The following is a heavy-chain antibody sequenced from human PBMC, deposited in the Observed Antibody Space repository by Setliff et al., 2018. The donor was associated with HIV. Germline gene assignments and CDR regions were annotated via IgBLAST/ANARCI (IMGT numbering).Heavy chain of an antibody. CDR2: VWYDGGKE. CDR3: ARVFQSYFFDF. J-gene: IGHJ4*02. V-gene: IGHV3-33*08. CDR1: GFTFSSAW. Sequence: GGSLRLSCAASGFTFSSAWMGWVRQAPGKGLEWVAVVWYDGGKEYYADSVKGRFTISRDDSKNTLYLQMNSLRAEDTAVYYCARVFQSYFFDFWGQGTLVTVSS. D-gene: IGHD3-3*01.